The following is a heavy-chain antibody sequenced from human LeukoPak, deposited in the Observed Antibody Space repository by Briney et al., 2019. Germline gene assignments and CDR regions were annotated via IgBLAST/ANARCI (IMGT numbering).Heavy chain of an antibody. Sequence: GGSLRLSCAASVFIFSNYAMNWVRQAPGRGLEWVSSISSSSSYIYYADSVKGRFTISRDNAKNSMYLQMNSLRAEDTAVYSCARGPPYSYDSSGYYPFDPWGQGTLVTVSS. J-gene: IGHJ5*02. CDR3: ARGPPYSYDSSGYYPFDP. D-gene: IGHD3-22*01. CDR2: ISSSSSYI. V-gene: IGHV3-21*01. CDR1: VFIFSNYA.